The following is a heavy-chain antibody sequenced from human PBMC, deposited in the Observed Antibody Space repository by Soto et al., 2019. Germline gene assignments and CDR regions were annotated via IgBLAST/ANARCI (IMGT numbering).Heavy chain of an antibody. CDR1: GASMSNYY. V-gene: IGHV4-4*08. J-gene: IGHJ4*02. Sequence: PSETLSLTCTVSGASMSNYYGSWIRQSPGKGLEYIGYIYSTGRADYNPSLKSRVTLSVDTSSNRFSLRLSSVTVADTAMYYCARSGHSLGGAMWGQGTLVTVSS. D-gene: IGHD3-16*01. CDR2: IYSTGRA. CDR3: ARSGHSLGGAM.